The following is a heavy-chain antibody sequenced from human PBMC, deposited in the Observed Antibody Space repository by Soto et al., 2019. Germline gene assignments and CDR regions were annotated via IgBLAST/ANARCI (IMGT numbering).Heavy chain of an antibody. J-gene: IGHJ4*02. CDR1: GFNVGAFA. V-gene: IGHV3-23*01. CDR2: ISVSDAFI. D-gene: IGHD1-20*01. Sequence: EVRLLESGGDLVQPGGSLRLSCAASGFNVGAFAVNWVRQAPGKGLEWVSGISVSDAFIYYADSVRGRFSISRDASENILYLQMNSLRVDDTALYYCTRETVAGITGLDYWGPGTLVTVSS. CDR3: TRETVAGITGLDY.